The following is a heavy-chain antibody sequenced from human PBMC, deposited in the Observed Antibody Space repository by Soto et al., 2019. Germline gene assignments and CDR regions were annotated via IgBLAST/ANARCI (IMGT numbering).Heavy chain of an antibody. CDR3: ARFHPGHITIFGVVIFNWFDP. D-gene: IGHD3-3*01. J-gene: IGHJ5*02. CDR1: GGSINSSGYY. V-gene: IGHV4-39*01. Sequence: SETLSLTCIVSGGSINSSGYYWGWIRQPPGKGLEWIGNIYYSGSTYYNPSLKSRVTISVDTSKNQFSLKLSSVTAADTAVYYCARFHPGHITIFGVVIFNWFDPWGQGTLVTVSS. CDR2: IYYSGST.